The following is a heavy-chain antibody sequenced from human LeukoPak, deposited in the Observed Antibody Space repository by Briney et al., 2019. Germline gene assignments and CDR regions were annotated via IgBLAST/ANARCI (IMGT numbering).Heavy chain of an antibody. D-gene: IGHD6-13*01. J-gene: IGHJ4*02. Sequence: GGSLRLSCAASGFTFSSYSMNWVRQAPGKGLEWVSSISSSSSYIYYADSVKGRFTISRDNAKNSLYLQMNSLRAEDTAVYYCARALHSSSWEYYFDYWGQGTLVTVSS. CDR2: ISSSSSYI. CDR3: ARALHSSSWEYYFDY. CDR1: GFTFSSYS. V-gene: IGHV3-21*01.